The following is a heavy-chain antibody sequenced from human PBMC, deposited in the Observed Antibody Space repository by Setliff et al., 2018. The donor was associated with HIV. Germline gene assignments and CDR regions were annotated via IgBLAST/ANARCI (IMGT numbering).Heavy chain of an antibody. Sequence: PTLVNPTETLTLTCTVSGFSLSNARMGVSWIRQSPGKALEWLAHIFSNDEKSYNISLKKRLAISKDTSKGQVVLTMTNMDPVDTATYYCARGHYDFWSGYYGGVDFDYWGQGTPVTVSS. J-gene: IGHJ4*02. D-gene: IGHD3-3*01. CDR3: ARGHYDFWSGYYGGVDFDY. V-gene: IGHV2-26*01. CDR2: IFSNDEK. CDR1: GFSLSNARMG.